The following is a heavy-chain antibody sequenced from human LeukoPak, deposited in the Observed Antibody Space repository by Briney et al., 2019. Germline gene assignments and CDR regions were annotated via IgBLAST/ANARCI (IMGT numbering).Heavy chain of an antibody. CDR3: ASSRYCSGGSPCRPEFDY. V-gene: IGHV3-23*01. J-gene: IGHJ4*02. D-gene: IGHD2-15*01. CDR2: ISDNGDIT. Sequence: QPGGSLRLSCAASGFTFSSYAMSWVRQAPGKELEWVSGISDNGDITYYADSVKGRLTISRDNSKNTLYLQMNSLRAEDTAVYYCASSRYCSGGSPCRPEFDYWGQGTLVTVSS. CDR1: GFTFSSYA.